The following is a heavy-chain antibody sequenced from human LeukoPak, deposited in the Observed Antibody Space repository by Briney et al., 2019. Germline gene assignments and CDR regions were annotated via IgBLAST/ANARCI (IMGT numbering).Heavy chain of an antibody. CDR3: ARGSLRGRCTNGVCYEGYYYYGMDV. Sequence: GGSLRLSCAASGFTFSSYAMHWVRQAPGKGLEWVAVISYDGSNKYYADSVKGRLTISRDNSKNTLYLQMNGLRAEDTAVYYCARGSLRGRCTNGVCYEGYYYYGMDVWGQGTTVTVSS. J-gene: IGHJ6*02. D-gene: IGHD2-8*01. V-gene: IGHV3-30-3*01. CDR1: GFTFSSYA. CDR2: ISYDGSNK.